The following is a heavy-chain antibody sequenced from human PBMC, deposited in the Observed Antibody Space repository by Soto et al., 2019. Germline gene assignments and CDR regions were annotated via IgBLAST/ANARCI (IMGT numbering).Heavy chain of an antibody. CDR1: GDSFSSYA. Sequence: TSVKVSCKASGDSFSSYAISWVRQAPGQGLEWMGVIIPILGSANYAQKFQGRVTITADESKSTAYMDLSSLRSEDTAVYYCARGAGILGLVDIDNCGLVNRVPISS. J-gene: IGHJ2*01. CDR2: IIPILGSA. CDR3: ARGAGILGLVDIDN. D-gene: IGHD3-9*01. V-gene: IGHV1-69*13.